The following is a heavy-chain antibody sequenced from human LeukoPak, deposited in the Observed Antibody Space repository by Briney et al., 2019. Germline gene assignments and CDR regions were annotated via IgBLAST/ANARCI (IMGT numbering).Heavy chain of an antibody. CDR3: ASGYCSTTSCYVNPYFDY. CDR2: IIPIFGTA. CDR1: GGTYSSYA. Sequence: SVKVSCKASGGTYSSYAISWVRQAPGQGLEWMGGIIPIFGTANYAQKFQGRVTISADESTSTAYMELSSLRSEDTAVYYCASGYCSTTSCYVNPYFDYWGQGTLVTVSS. J-gene: IGHJ4*02. D-gene: IGHD2-2*03. V-gene: IGHV1-69*13.